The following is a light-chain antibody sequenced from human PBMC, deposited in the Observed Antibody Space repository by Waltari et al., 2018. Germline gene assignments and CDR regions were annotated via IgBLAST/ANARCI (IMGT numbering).Light chain of an antibody. CDR3: ISYTTSNTWV. CDR2: HVS. CDR1: SSDVGGYNY. J-gene: IGLJ3*02. Sequence: QSALTQPASVSGSPGQSITISCTGSSSDVGGYNYVSWYQQHPGKAPKLMTYHVSDRPSGVSNRFSGSKSGNTASLTISGLQAEDEADYYCISYTTSNTWVFGGGTKLTVL. V-gene: IGLV2-14*01.